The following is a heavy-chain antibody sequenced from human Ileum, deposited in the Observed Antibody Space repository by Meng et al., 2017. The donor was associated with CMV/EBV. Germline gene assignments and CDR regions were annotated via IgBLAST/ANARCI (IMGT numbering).Heavy chain of an antibody. CDR1: QFIFSKYV. V-gene: IGHV3-33*01. Sequence: LSCAASQFIFSKYVMHGVRQAPDKGLEWVAVLWFDETKKCHADSVKGRFTVSRDTSKTTLYLHMNSLRAEDTGIYYCTTGYSSWYFGWGQGTLVTVSS. D-gene: IGHD6-13*01. CDR2: LWFDETKK. J-gene: IGHJ4*02. CDR3: TTGYSSWYFG.